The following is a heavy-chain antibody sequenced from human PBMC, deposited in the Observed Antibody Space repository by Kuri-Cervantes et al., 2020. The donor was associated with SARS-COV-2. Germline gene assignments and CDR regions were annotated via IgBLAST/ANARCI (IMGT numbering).Heavy chain of an antibody. CDR3: ARRYDSSGYWDY. CDR1: GGSFSGYY. Sequence: SQTLSLTCAVYGGSFSGYYWSWIRQPPGKGLEWIGYIYYSGSTNYNPSLKSRVTISVDTSKNQFSLKLSSVTAADTAVYYCARRYDSSGYWDYWGQGTLVTVSS. J-gene: IGHJ4*02. V-gene: IGHV4-59*12. CDR2: IYYSGST. D-gene: IGHD3-22*01.